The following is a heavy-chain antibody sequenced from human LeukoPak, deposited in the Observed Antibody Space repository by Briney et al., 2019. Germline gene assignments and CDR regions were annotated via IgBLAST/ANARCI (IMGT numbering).Heavy chain of an antibody. CDR2: INAGNGNT. CDR3: ARRYSGYDSGVGRWFDP. Sequence: ASVNVSCKASGYTFTSYAMHWVRQAPGQRLEWMGWINAGNGNTKYSQKFQGRVTITRDTSASTAYMELSSLRSEDTAVYYCARRYSGYDSGVGRWFDPWGQGTLVTVSS. J-gene: IGHJ5*02. CDR1: GYTFTSYA. V-gene: IGHV1-3*01. D-gene: IGHD5-12*01.